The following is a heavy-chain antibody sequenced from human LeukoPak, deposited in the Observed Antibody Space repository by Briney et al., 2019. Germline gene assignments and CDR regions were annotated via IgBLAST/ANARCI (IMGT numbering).Heavy chain of an antibody. D-gene: IGHD3-10*01. J-gene: IGHJ4*02. CDR3: ARVWFGEYDYFDY. CDR1: GYTFTGYS. CDR2: MNPNSGNT. V-gene: IGHV1-8*02. Sequence: ASVKVSCKASGYTFTGYSMQWVRQAPGQGLEWMGWMNPNSGNTGYAQKFQGRVTMTRNTSISTAYMELSSLRSEDTAVYYCARVWFGEYDYFDYWGQGTLVTVSS.